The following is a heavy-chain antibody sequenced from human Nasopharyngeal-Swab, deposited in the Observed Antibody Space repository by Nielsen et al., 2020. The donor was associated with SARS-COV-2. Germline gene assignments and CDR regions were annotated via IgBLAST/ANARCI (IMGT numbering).Heavy chain of an antibody. D-gene: IGHD3-10*01. CDR2: ITPIFGTA. CDR3: ARYPAPELNYGMDV. CDR1: AGTFSSYA. J-gene: IGHJ6*02. Sequence: SAKLSCNASAGTFSSYAISWVRQAPGQGLDWTGGITPIFGTANYAQKFQGRVTITADESTSTAYMELSRLRSEDTAVYYCARYPAPELNYGMDVWGQGTTVTVSS. V-gene: IGHV1-69*13.